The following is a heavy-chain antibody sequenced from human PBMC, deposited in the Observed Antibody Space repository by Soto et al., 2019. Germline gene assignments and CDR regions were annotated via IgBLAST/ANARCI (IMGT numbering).Heavy chain of an antibody. CDR2: ISYDGSNK. CDR3: AKDSWSSGWGVYYFDY. Sequence: LRLSCAASGFTFSSYGMHWVRQAPGKGLEWVAVISYDGSNKYYADSVKGRFTISRDNSKNTLYLQMNSLRAEDTAVYYCAKDSWSSGWGVYYFDYWGQGTLVTVSS. D-gene: IGHD6-19*01. V-gene: IGHV3-30*18. CDR1: GFTFSSYG. J-gene: IGHJ4*02.